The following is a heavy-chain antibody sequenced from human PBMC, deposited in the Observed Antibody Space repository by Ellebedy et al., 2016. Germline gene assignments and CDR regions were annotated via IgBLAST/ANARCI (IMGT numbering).Heavy chain of an antibody. J-gene: IGHJ6*03. Sequence: GGSLRLXXAASGFTFDDYTMHWVRQAPGKGLEWVSGINWNSGSIAYAGSVKGRFTISRDNAKNSLYLQMNSLRTEDTALYYCTKGCSRTSSYSGWAYYMDVWGKGTTVTVSS. CDR1: GFTFDDYT. CDR2: INWNSGSI. V-gene: IGHV3-9*01. CDR3: TKGCSRTSSYSGWAYYMDV. D-gene: IGHD2-2*02.